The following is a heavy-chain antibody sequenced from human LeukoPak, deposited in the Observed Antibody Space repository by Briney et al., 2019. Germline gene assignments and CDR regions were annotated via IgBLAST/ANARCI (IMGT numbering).Heavy chain of an antibody. D-gene: IGHD3-3*01. CDR3: AKDFWSGYRDPHFDY. V-gene: IGHV3-15*01. J-gene: IGHJ4*02. CDR2: IKSKTDGGTT. CDR1: GFTFSSYW. Sequence: WGSLRLSCAASGFTFSSYWMNWVRQAPGKGLEWVGRIKSKTDGGTTDYAAPVKGRFTISRDDSKNTLYLQMNSLRAEDTAVYYCAKDFWSGYRDPHFDYWGQGTLVTVSS.